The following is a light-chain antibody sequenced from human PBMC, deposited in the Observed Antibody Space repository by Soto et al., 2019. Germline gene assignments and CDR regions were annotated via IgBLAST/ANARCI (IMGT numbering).Light chain of an antibody. J-gene: IGKJ4*01. Sequence: EIVMTQSPATLSVSPGERATLSCRASQSVRSNLAWYKQKPGQAPRLLIYGASTRATGIPARFSGSRSGAEFTLTINSLQSEDFAVYYCQPYNNWPLTFGGGTKVDIK. CDR2: GAS. V-gene: IGKV3-15*01. CDR3: QPYNNWPLT. CDR1: QSVRSN.